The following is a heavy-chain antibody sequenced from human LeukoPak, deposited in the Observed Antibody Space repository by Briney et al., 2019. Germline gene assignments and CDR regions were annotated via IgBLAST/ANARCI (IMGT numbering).Heavy chain of an antibody. Sequence: SGTPFLPCTVSGGSIGSEYWTWIREPPGKGPEYIGYIYYTGGTNYNPSLKSRVTISVDTSKNQFSLKLSSVTAADTAVYFCAKYGNSGWVIDNWGQGTLVTVSS. V-gene: IGHV4-59*08. CDR2: IYYTGGT. CDR3: AKYGNSGWVIDN. CDR1: GGSIGSEY. D-gene: IGHD6-19*01. J-gene: IGHJ4*02.